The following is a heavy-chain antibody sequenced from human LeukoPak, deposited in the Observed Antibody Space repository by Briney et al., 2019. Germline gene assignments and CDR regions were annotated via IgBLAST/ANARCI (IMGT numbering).Heavy chain of an antibody. V-gene: IGHV3-66*01. CDR1: GVTISSNY. D-gene: IGHD3-10*01. J-gene: IGHJ4*02. CDR2: ISSGGST. CDR3: AREYRGEYYFAY. Sequence: GGSLRLSCAASGVTISSNYRSWVRQAPGKGLEWVAVISSGGSTYYAGSVKGRFTISRDNSKNTLYLQMNSLRAEDTAVYYCAREYRGEYYFAYWGQGTLVTVSS.